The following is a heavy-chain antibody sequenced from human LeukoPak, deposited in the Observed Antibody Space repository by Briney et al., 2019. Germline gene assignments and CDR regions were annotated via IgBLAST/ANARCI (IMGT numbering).Heavy chain of an antibody. CDR2: ISGIGGNT. CDR3: TRDNANRAYDY. J-gene: IGHJ4*02. D-gene: IGHD2-2*01. V-gene: IGHV3-23*01. CDR1: GFTFSSYA. Sequence: PGGSLRLSCAASGFTFSSYAMSWVRQAPGKGLEWVSAISGIGGNTYYADSVKGRFTISRDNSKNTLHLQIDSLRAGDTATYYCTRDNANRAYDYWGQGTLVTVSS.